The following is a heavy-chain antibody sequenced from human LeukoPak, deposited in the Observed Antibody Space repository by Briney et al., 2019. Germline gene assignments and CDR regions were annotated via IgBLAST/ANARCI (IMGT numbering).Heavy chain of an antibody. CDR3: ARNGGSYKGYYFDY. CDR2: ISYDGSNK. V-gene: IGHV3-30*03. Sequence: GGSLRLSCAASGFTVSSNYIRWVRQAPGKGLEWVAVISYDGSNKYYADSVKGRFTISRDNSKNTLYLQMNSLRAEDTAVYYCARNGGSYKGYYFDYWGQGTLVTVSS. J-gene: IGHJ4*02. CDR1: GFTVSSNY. D-gene: IGHD1-26*01.